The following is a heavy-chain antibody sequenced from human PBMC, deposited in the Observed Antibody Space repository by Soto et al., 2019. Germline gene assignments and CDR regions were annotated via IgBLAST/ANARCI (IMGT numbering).Heavy chain of an antibody. J-gene: IGHJ4*02. D-gene: IGHD6-19*01. CDR1: GYTFTGYA. V-gene: IGHV1-3*05. CDR2: INAGNGNT. CDR3: ARAVAVAADFDY. Sequence: QVQLVQSGAEEKKPGASVKVSCKSSGYTFTGYAMHWVRQAPGQRLEWMGWINAGNGNTKYSQKFQGRVTITRDTSASTACMELSGLRSEDTAVYYCARAVAVAADFDYWGQGTLVTVSS.